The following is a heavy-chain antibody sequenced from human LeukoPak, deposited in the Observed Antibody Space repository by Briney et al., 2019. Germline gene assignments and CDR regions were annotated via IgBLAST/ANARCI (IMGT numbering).Heavy chain of an antibody. Sequence: SGGSLRLSCVASGFTFSNCWMTWVRQAPGKGLEWVANIKQDGSDKFYVDSVKGRFTISRDNAKNSLYLQMSSLRAEDTAVYYCARDRPYYYFDYWGQGTLVTVSS. CDR3: ARDRPYYYFDY. CDR2: IKQDGSDK. CDR1: GFTFSNCW. J-gene: IGHJ4*02. D-gene: IGHD1-26*01. V-gene: IGHV3-7*04.